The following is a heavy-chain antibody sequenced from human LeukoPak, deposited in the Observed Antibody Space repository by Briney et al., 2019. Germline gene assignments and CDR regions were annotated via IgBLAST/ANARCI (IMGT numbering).Heavy chain of an antibody. CDR3: AKVGPGAARDY. D-gene: IGHD2-15*01. J-gene: IGHJ4*02. V-gene: IGHV3-23*01. Sequence: GGSLRLSCAASGFTFNSDAMSWVRQASGKGLEWVSGISGGGDNTYYADSVKGRFTISRDTSKNMVYLEMNSLRAEDTAVYYCAKVGPGAARDYWGQGTLVIVSS. CDR1: GFTFNSDA. CDR2: ISGGGDNT.